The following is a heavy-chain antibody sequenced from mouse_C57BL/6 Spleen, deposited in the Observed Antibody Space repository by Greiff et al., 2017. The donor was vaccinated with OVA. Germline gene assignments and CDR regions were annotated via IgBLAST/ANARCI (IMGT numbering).Heavy chain of an antibody. CDR3: TRSDYGSSYFDY. V-gene: IGHV5-9-1*02. CDR1: GFTFSSYA. CDR2: ISSGGDYI. Sequence: EVMLVESGEGLVKPGGSLKLSCAASGFTFSSYAMSWVRQTPEKRLEWVAYISSGGDYIYYADTVKGRFTISRDNARNTLYLQMSSLKSEDTAMYYCTRSDYGSSYFDYWGQGTTLTVSS. D-gene: IGHD1-1*01. J-gene: IGHJ2*01.